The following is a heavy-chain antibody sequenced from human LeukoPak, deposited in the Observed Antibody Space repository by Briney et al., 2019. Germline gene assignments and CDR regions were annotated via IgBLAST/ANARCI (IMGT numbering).Heavy chain of an antibody. V-gene: IGHV4-34*01. CDR3: ARGGRSSGWYGSMYYFDY. CDR2: INHSGST. J-gene: IGHJ4*02. CDR1: GGSFSGYY. Sequence: SETLSLTCAVYGGSFSGYYWSWIRQPPGKGQEWIGEINHSGSTNYNPSLKSRVTISVDTSKNQFSLKLSSVTAADTAVYYCARGGRSSGWYGSMYYFDYWGQGTLVTVSS. D-gene: IGHD6-19*01.